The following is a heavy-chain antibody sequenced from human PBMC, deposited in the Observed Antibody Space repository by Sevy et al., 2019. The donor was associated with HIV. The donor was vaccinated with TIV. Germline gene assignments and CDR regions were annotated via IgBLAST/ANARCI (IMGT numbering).Heavy chain of an antibody. V-gene: IGHV3-30*18. D-gene: IGHD3-10*01. CDR3: AKRPSLFYFLDY. J-gene: IGHJ4*02. CDR2: ISYDGSKK. CDR1: GFTFSNYG. Sequence: GGSLRLSCAASGFTFSNYGMHWVRQAPGKGLEWVAVISYDGSKKYYADSVKGRFTISRDNSKNTLYLQMNSLGTEDTAVYYCAKRPSLFYFLDYWGQGTLVTVSS.